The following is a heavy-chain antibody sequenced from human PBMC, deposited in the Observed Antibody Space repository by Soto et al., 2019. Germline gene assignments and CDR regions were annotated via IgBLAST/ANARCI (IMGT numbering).Heavy chain of an antibody. J-gene: IGHJ5*02. Sequence: ASVKVSCKASGYTFTSYGISWVRQAPGQGLEWMGWISAYNGNTNYAQKLQGRVTMTTDTSTSTAYMELRSLRSDDTAVYYCARDGNYYGSGSSNWFDPWGQGTLVTVSS. D-gene: IGHD3-10*01. V-gene: IGHV1-18*01. CDR1: GYTFTSYG. CDR2: ISAYNGNT. CDR3: ARDGNYYGSGSSNWFDP.